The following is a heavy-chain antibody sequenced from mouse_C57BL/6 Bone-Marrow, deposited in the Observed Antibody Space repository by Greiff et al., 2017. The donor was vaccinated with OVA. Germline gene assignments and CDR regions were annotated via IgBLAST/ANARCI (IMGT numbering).Heavy chain of an antibody. CDR3: ARKGGSSYGWYFDV. J-gene: IGHJ1*03. D-gene: IGHD1-1*01. V-gene: IGHV2-2*01. CDR1: GFSLTSYG. CDR2: IWSGGST. Sequence: QVQLQQSGPGLVQPSQSLSITCTVSGFSLTSYGVHWVRQSPGKGLEWLGVIWSGGSTDYNAAFISRLSISKDNSKSQVFFKMNSRQADDTAIYYCARKGGSSYGWYFDVWGTGTTVTVSS.